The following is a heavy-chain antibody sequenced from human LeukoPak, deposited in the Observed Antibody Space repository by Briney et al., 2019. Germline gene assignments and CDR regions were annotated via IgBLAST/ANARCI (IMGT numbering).Heavy chain of an antibody. Sequence: GGSLRLSCTASGFTFGDYAMSWIRQAPGKGLEWVSYISSSGSTIYYADSVKGRFTISRDNAKNSLYLQMNSLRAEDTAVYYCAGSTVTGSGYFDYWGQGTLVTVSS. D-gene: IGHD4-17*01. CDR1: GFTFGDYA. V-gene: IGHV3-11*01. CDR3: AGSTVTGSGYFDY. J-gene: IGHJ4*02. CDR2: ISSSGSTI.